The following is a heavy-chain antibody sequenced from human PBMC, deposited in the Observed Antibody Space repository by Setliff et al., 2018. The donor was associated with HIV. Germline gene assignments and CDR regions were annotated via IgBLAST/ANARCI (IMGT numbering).Heavy chain of an antibody. V-gene: IGHV4-4*09. CDR1: GGSISGYH. D-gene: IGHD6-13*01. CDR3: ARSPSYRSSWEYYFDY. J-gene: IGHJ4*02. CDR2: IYTSRGT. Sequence: TLSLTCTVSGGSISGYHWNWLRQTPGKGLEWIGYIYTSRGTNYNHSLRTRVIISVDTSNQFSLKLSSVTAADAAVYYCARSPSYRSSWEYYFDYWGQGILVTVSS.